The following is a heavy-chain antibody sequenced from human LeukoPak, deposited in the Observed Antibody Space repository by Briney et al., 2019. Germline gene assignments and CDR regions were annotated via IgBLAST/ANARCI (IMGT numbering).Heavy chain of an antibody. CDR3: ARTAVAGLFDY. Sequence: PSETLSLTCTVSGGSISSGGYYWRWIRQHPGKGLEWIGYIYYSGSTYYNPSLKSRVTISVDTSKNQFFLKLSSVTAADTAVYYCARTAVAGLFDYWGQGTLVTVSS. J-gene: IGHJ4*02. D-gene: IGHD6-19*01. V-gene: IGHV4-31*03. CDR2: IYYSGST. CDR1: GGSISSGGYY.